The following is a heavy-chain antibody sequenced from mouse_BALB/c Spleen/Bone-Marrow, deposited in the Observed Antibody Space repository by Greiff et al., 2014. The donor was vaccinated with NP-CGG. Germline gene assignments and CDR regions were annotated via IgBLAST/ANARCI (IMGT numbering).Heavy chain of an antibody. CDR2: INPYNDGT. J-gene: IGHJ4*01. CDR1: GYTFTSYF. Sequence: VQLQQSGTALFAPRASMKLSCKASGYTFTSYFMHWVKQKPGQGLEWIGYINPYNDGTKYNEKFKSKATLTSDKSSSTAYLDHSSLTSENSAVYYGARSVRRYYGMDYWGQGTSVTVSS. CDR3: ARSVRRYYGMDY. V-gene: IGHV1-14*01.